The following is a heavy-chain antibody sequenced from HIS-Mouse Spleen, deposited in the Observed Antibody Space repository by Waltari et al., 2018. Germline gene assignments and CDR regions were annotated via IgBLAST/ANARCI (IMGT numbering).Heavy chain of an antibody. CDR3: ARDLDSGSYYYYYYYGMDV. Sequence: EVQLVESGGGLVQPGGSLRLSCAASGFTFSSYSMNWVRQAPGKGLEWVSYISSSSSTIYYADSVKGRFTISRDNAKNSLYLQMNSLRDEDTAVYYCARDLDSGSYYYYYYYGMDVWGQGTTVTVSS. J-gene: IGHJ6*02. V-gene: IGHV3-48*02. CDR2: ISSSSSTI. CDR1: GFTFSSYS. D-gene: IGHD1-26*01.